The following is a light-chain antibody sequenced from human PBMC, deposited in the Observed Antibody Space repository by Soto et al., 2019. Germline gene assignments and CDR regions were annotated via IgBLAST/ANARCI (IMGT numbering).Light chain of an antibody. Sequence: EIVLTQSPGTLSLSPGERATLSCRASQSVSSSYLAWYQQKPGQAPRLLIYGASNRATGIPDRFSGSGSGTDFTLTISRLEPEDFAVYYCQQYDNSRTFGQGTKVEIK. CDR2: GAS. CDR1: QSVSSSY. J-gene: IGKJ1*01. CDR3: QQYDNSRT. V-gene: IGKV3-20*01.